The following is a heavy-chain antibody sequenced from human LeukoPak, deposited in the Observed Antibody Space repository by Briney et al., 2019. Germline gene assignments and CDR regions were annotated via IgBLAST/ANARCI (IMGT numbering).Heavy chain of an antibody. D-gene: IGHD6-13*01. CDR2: IIPIFGTA. J-gene: IGHJ6*02. CDR3: ARDRALQQQLGPYYYYYGMDV. Sequence: PRASVKVSCKASGGPFSSYAISWVRQAPGQGLEWMGGIIPIFGTANYAQKFQGRVTITADESTSTAYMELSSLRSEDTAVYYCARDRALQQQLGPYYYYYGMDVWGQGTTVTVPS. CDR1: GGPFSSYA. V-gene: IGHV1-69*13.